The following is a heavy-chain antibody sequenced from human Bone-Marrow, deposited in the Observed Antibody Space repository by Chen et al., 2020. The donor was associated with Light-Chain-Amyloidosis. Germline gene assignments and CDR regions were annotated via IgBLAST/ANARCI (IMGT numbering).Heavy chain of an antibody. CDR3: ARHRGYCSGGSCYSWYWYFDL. CDR1: GGSISSSSYY. CDR2: IYYSGST. D-gene: IGHD2-15*01. V-gene: IGHV4-39*01. J-gene: IGHJ2*01. Sequence: QLQLQESGPGLVKPSETLSLTCTVSGGSISSSSYYWGWIRQPPGKGLEWIGSIYYSGSTYYNPSLKGRVTISVDTSKNQFSLKLSSVTAADTAVYYGARHRGYCSGGSCYSWYWYFDLWGRGTLVTVSS.